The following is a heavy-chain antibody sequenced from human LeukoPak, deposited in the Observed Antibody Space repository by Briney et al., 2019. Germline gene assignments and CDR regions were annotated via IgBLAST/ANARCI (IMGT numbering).Heavy chain of an antibody. D-gene: IGHD2-2*02. Sequence: SETLSLTCAVYGGSFSGYYWSWIRQPPGKGLEWIGEINDSGSTNYNPSLKSRVTISKDTSKNQFSLKLSSVTAAETAVYYCASGERYCSSTSCYTPWFDPWGQGTLVTVSS. CDR2: INDSGST. CDR3: ASGERYCSSTSCYTPWFDP. J-gene: IGHJ5*02. CDR1: GGSFSGYY. V-gene: IGHV4-34*01.